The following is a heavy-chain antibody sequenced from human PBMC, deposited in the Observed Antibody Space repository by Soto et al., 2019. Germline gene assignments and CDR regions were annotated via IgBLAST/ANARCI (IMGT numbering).Heavy chain of an antibody. J-gene: IGHJ6*03. Sequence: PGGSLRLSCAASGFTFSSYAMHWVRQAPGKGLEYVSAISSNGGSTYYANTVKGRFTISRDNSKNTLNLQMGSQRAEDMTMYYCARSFSLFVYYMDVWGKGTTVTVSS. D-gene: IGHD3-3*01. CDR1: GFTFSSYA. CDR3: ARSFSLFVYYMDV. CDR2: ISSNGGST. V-gene: IGHV3-64*01.